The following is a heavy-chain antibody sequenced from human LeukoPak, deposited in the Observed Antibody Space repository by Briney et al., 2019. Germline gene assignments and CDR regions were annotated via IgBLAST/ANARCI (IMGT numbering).Heavy chain of an antibody. CDR1: GYTFTSYG. CDR3: ARDGGRGYYDSSGLPSNWFDP. D-gene: IGHD3-22*01. CDR2: ISAYNGNT. J-gene: IGHJ5*02. V-gene: IGHV1-18*01. Sequence: ASVKVSCKASGYTFTSYGISWVRQAPGQGLEWMGWISAYNGNTNYAQKLQGRVTMTTDTFTSTAYMELRSLRSDDTAVYYCARDGGRGYYDSSGLPSNWFDPWGQGTLVTVSS.